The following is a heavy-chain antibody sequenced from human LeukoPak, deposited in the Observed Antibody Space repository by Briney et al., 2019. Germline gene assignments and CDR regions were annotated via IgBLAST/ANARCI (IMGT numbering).Heavy chain of an antibody. CDR2: IYYSGST. CDR1: GGSISSSSYY. V-gene: IGHV4-39*07. CDR3: ARPYCSSGGSCYSRFDY. J-gene: IGHJ4*02. D-gene: IGHD2-15*01. Sequence: SETLSLTCTVSGGSISSSSYYWGWIRQPPGKGLEWIGSIYYSGSTYYNPSLKSRVTISVDTSKNQFSLKLSSVTAADTAVYYCARPYCSSGGSCYSRFDYWGQGTLVTVSS.